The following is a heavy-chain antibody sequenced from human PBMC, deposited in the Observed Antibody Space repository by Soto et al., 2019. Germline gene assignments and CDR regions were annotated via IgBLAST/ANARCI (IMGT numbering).Heavy chain of an antibody. CDR2: IWYDGTQK. Sequence: QVQLEESGGGVVQPGRSLRLSCEASGFTFNTYSMHWVRQPPGKGLEWLAAIWYDGTQKYYADSVKGRFIISRDNSKKTLYLEMNSLRAEDTAVYYCARAGGTTVTGLWHFGSWGQGTLVTVSS. J-gene: IGHJ4*02. CDR3: ARAGGTTVTGLWHFGS. CDR1: GFTFNTYS. D-gene: IGHD4-17*01. V-gene: IGHV3-33*01.